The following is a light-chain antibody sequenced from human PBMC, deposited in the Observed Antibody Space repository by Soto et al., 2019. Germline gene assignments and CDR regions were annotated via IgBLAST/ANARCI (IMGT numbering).Light chain of an antibody. V-gene: IGKV3-20*01. CDR2: GAS. CDR1: QSISNSY. CDR3: QQYGSSPFT. Sequence: DIVFTQSPGTLSLSPGERATLSCRASQSISNSYLAWFQQKPGQSPRLLIYGASSRPTGIPDRFSDSGSGTDFTLAISRLEPEDFALYYCQQYGSSPFTFGGGTKVDIK. J-gene: IGKJ4*01.